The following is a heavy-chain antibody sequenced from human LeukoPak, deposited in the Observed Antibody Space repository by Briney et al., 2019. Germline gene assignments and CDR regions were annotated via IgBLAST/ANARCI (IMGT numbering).Heavy chain of an antibody. D-gene: IGHD3-22*01. V-gene: IGHV3-30-3*01. CDR1: GFTFSSYA. Sequence: GGSLRLSCAASGFTFSSYAMHWVRQAPGKGLEWVAVISYDGNIKNYADSVKGRFTISRDNSKNTLYLQMNSLRAEDTAVYYCARAVRNYYDSSGYTTDYWGQGTLVTVSS. J-gene: IGHJ4*02. CDR3: ARAVRNYYDSSGYTTDY. CDR2: ISYDGNIK.